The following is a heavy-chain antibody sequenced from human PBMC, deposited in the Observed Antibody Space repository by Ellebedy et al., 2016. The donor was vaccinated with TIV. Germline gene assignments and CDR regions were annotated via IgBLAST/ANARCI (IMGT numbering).Heavy chain of an antibody. Sequence: PGGSLRLPCAASGFPVTSNYMNWVRQAPGKGLEWVSTIGGTGGTTYYRESVKGRFTVSRDTSRNTLYLQMSSLRAEDTAVYYYAKLPVAYNWNYADDYWGQGTLVTVSS. V-gene: IGHV3-23*01. CDR2: IGGTGGTT. CDR1: GFPVTSNY. J-gene: IGHJ4*02. CDR3: AKLPVAYNWNYADDY. D-gene: IGHD1-7*01.